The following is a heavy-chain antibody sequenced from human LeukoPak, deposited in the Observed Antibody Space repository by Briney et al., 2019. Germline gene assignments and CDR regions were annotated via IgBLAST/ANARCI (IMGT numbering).Heavy chain of an antibody. J-gene: IGHJ6*03. Sequence: GESLKISWKGSGYSFSTYWIGWGRQMPGKGLEWMGFIYPGDSDTRYSPSFQGQVTISADKYISSAYLQWSSLKASDTAMSYCAKVVELATLTGDSYTYSYHMDVWGKGTAVTVSS. D-gene: IGHD5-24*01. CDR1: GYSFSTYW. CDR2: IYPGDSDT. V-gene: IGHV5-51*01. CDR3: AKVVELATLTGDSYTYSYHMDV.